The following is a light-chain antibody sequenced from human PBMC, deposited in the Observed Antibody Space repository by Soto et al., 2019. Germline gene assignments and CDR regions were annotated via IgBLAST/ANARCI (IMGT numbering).Light chain of an antibody. CDR1: QTIRRW. V-gene: IGKV1-5*01. CDR2: DAS. J-gene: IGKJ1*01. CDR3: QHYISDPWT. Sequence: DIEMTQSPSTLSASVGDRVTITCRASQTIRRWLAWYQQRPGKAPKVLIYDASTLESGVPARFSGSGSETQFSLTISSLQPEDSATYYCQHYISDPWTFGQGTKVNIK.